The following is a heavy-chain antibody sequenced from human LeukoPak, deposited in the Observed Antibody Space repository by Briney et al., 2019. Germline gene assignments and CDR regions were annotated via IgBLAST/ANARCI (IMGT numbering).Heavy chain of an antibody. CDR1: GFTFSSYG. CDR2: TWYDGSIE. D-gene: IGHD1-7*01. J-gene: IGHJ4*02. V-gene: IGHV3-33*01. CDR3: ARQLPPVVKYYFAY. Sequence: GRSLRLSCAASGFTFSSYGMHWVRQAPGQGLEWLAVTWYDGSIEYYADSVKGRFTISRDNSKNTLYLQMNSLRAEDTAVYYCARQLPPVVKYYFAYWGQGTLVTVSS.